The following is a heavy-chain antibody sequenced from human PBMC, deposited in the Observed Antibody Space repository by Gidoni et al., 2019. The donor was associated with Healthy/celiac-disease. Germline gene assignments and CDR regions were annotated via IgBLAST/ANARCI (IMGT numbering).Heavy chain of an antibody. D-gene: IGHD3-10*02. CDR3: AREAPLGTMMGDDAFDI. J-gene: IGHJ3*02. Sequence: QVQLQESGPGLVKPSQTLSLTCTVSGGSISRGSYYWSWIRQPAGKGLAWIGRNYTRGGTNYNPPLKSRVPKSVGTSKNPFSLKLGSVTAADTAVYYCAREAPLGTMMGDDAFDIWGQGTMVTVSS. V-gene: IGHV4-61*02. CDR2: NYTRGGT. CDR1: GGSISRGSYY.